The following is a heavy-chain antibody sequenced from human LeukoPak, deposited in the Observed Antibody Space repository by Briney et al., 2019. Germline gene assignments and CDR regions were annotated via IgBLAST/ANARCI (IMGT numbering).Heavy chain of an antibody. CDR2: IKGDGSER. CDR3: ARAVVVSAADY. Sequence: GGSLRLSCAASGFAFSSYWMAWVRQTPGKGLEWVAHIKGDGSERYYVDSAKGRFTISRDNAEISLSLQMNSLGAEDTAVYYCARAVVVSAADYWGQGTLVTVSS. CDR1: GFAFSSYW. V-gene: IGHV3-7*02. D-gene: IGHD2-21*02. J-gene: IGHJ4*02.